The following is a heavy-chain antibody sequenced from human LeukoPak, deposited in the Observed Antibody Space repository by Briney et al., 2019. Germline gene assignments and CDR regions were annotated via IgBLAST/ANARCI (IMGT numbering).Heavy chain of an antibody. Sequence: GRSLRLSCAASGFTFSSYGMHWVRQAPGKGLEWVAVISYDGSNKYYADSVKGRFTISRDNSKNTLYPQMNSLGAEDTAVYYCANTGLGYCSGGSCYFGGPFDYWGQGTLVTVSS. J-gene: IGHJ4*02. CDR1: GFTFSSYG. CDR3: ANTGLGYCSGGSCYFGGPFDY. V-gene: IGHV3-30*18. D-gene: IGHD2-15*01. CDR2: ISYDGSNK.